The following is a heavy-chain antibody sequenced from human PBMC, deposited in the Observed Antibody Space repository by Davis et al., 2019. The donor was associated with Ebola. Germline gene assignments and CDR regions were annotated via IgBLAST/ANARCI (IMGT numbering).Heavy chain of an antibody. D-gene: IGHD3-3*01. J-gene: IGHJ6*02. V-gene: IGHV3-7*03. CDR3: ARDTLLEWPFYYGMDV. CDR1: GFTFSNAW. Sequence: GESLKISCAASGFTFSNAWMNWVRQAPGKGLEWVANIKQDGSEKYYVDSVKGRFTISRDNAKNSLYLQMNSLRAEDTAVYYCARDTLLEWPFYYGMDVWGQGTLVTVSS. CDR2: IKQDGSEK.